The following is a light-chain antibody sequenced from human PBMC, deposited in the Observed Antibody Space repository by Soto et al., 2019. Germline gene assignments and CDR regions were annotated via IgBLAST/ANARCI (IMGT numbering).Light chain of an antibody. CDR1: SSDVGYYNY. CDR3: SSYTNTNTPVL. J-gene: IGLJ2*01. V-gene: IGLV2-14*01. Sequence: QSALTQPASVSGSPGQSITISCTGTSSDVGYYNYVSWYQQHPGKAPKLMIYEVSNRPSGVSNRFSGSKSGNTASLTISGLQAEDEADYYCSSYTNTNTPVLFGGGTQLTVL. CDR2: EVS.